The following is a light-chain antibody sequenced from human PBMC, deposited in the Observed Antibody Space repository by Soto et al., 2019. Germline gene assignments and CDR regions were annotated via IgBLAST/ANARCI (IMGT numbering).Light chain of an antibody. CDR1: QSISSW. J-gene: IGKJ2*01. CDR2: DAS. CDR3: QQYNSYSPYT. Sequence: DIQMTQSPSTLSASVGDRVTITCRASQSISSWLAWYQQKPGKAPKLLIYDASSLESGVPSRFSGSESGTEFPLTISSLQPDDFATYYCQQYNSYSPYTFGQGTKLEIK. V-gene: IGKV1-5*01.